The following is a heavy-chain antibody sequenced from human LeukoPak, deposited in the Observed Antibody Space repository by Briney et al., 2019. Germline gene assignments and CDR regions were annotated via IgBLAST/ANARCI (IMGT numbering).Heavy chain of an antibody. V-gene: IGHV4-39*02. D-gene: IGHD5-18*01. CDR1: GGSISSSSYY. J-gene: IGHJ4*02. Sequence: SETLSLTCTVSGGSISSSSYYWGWIRQPPGKGLEWIGNIYYTGSTYYSPSLKSRVTISVDTSQNHFSLKLSSVTAADTAGYYCARGSVDTAMAYYFDYWGQGTLVTVSS. CDR3: ARGSVDTAMAYYFDY. CDR2: IYYTGST.